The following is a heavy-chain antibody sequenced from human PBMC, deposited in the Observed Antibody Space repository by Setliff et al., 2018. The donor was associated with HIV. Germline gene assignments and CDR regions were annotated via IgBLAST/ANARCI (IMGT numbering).Heavy chain of an antibody. D-gene: IGHD6-13*01. V-gene: IGHV4-34*01. CDR3: ARVIAAAGFYYYYYMDV. Sequence: SETLSLTCGVYGGSFSDYYWSWIRQPPGKGLEWIGEISHSGSTSYNPSLKSRVTMSVDTSKNQFSLKLSSVTAADTAVYYCARVIAAAGFYYYYYMDVWGKGTTVTVSS. CDR1: GGSFSDYY. CDR2: ISHSGST. J-gene: IGHJ6*03.